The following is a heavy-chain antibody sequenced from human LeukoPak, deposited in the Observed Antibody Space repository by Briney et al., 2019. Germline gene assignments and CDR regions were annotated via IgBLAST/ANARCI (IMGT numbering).Heavy chain of an antibody. CDR2: IKSKTDGGTT. J-gene: IGHJ4*02. CDR3: TTGWTIFGSFDY. D-gene: IGHD3-3*01. V-gene: IGHV3-15*01. Sequence: GGSLRLSCAASGFTFSNAWMSWVRQAPGKGLEWVGRIKSKTDGGTTDYAAPVKGRFTISRDDSKNTLYLQMNSLKTEDTAVYYCTTGWTIFGSFDYWGRGTLVTVSS. CDR1: GFTFSNAW.